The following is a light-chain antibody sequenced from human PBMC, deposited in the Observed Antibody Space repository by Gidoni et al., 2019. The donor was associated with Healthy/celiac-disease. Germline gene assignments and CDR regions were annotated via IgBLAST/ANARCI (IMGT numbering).Light chain of an antibody. CDR1: QSISSW. CDR3: QQYNSYPRT. Sequence: DIQMTPSPSTLSASVGDRVTITCRASQSISSWLAWYQQKPGQAPKLLIYDASSLESGVPSRFSGSGSGTEFTLTISSLQPDDVATYYCQQYNSYPRTFXQXTKLEIK. CDR2: DAS. V-gene: IGKV1-5*01. J-gene: IGKJ2*02.